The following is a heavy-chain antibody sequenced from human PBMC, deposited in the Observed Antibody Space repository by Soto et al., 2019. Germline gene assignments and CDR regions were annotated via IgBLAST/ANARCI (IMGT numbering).Heavy chain of an antibody. CDR2: IYYSGST. J-gene: IGHJ5*02. Sequence: PSETLSLTCTVSGGSISSGGYYWSWIRQHPGKGLEWIGYIYYSGSTYYNPSLKSRVTISVDTSKNQFSLKLSSVTAADTAVYYCARSHSDPRAGSSGWFDPWGQRTLVTVSS. V-gene: IGHV4-31*03. D-gene: IGHD2-21*01. CDR1: GGSISSGGYY. CDR3: ARSHSDPRAGSSGWFDP.